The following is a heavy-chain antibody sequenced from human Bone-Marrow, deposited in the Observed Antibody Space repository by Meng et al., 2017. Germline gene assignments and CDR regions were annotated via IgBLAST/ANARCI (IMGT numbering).Heavy chain of an antibody. CDR1: GGSISSSSYY. Sequence: QLQLQESGPGLGKPSETLSLTCTVSGGSISSSSYYWGWIRQPPGKGLEWIGSFYYSGSTFSNPSLKNRVTISVDTSKNQFSLKLSSVTAADTAVYYCSVGGLLPTWFDPWGQGTLVTVSS. D-gene: IGHD1-26*01. CDR3: SVGGLLPTWFDP. CDR2: FYYSGST. J-gene: IGHJ5*02. V-gene: IGHV4-39*01.